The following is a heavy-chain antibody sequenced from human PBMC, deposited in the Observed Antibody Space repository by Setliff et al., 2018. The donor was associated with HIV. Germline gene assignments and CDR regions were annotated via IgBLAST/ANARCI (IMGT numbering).Heavy chain of an antibody. CDR2: AYYRSKWNS. D-gene: IGHD1-1*01. Sequence: SQTLSLTCAISGDSVSSKSAAWNWLRQSPSRGREWQGRAYYRSKWNSDYAPSVKSRVNINPDTSQNKFSLQLNSVTPEDTAVYYCARGGDWDDNYYMDGWGKGTTVTVSS. CDR1: GDSVSSKSAA. J-gene: IGHJ6*03. CDR3: ARGGDWDDNYYMDG. V-gene: IGHV6-1*01.